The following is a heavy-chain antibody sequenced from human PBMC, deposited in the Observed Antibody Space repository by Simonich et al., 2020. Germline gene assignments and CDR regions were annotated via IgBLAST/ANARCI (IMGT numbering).Heavy chain of an antibody. CDR2: IYYSGST. CDR1: GGSISSYY. V-gene: IGHV4-59*08. CDR3: ARHGNWGYFDY. Sequence: QVQLQQWGAGLLKPSETLSLTCTVSGGSISSYYWSWIRQPPGKGLGWIGYIYYSGSTNYNPSLKSRVTISVDTSKNQFSLKLSSVTAADTAVYYCARHGNWGYFDYWGQGTLVTVSS. D-gene: IGHD7-27*01. J-gene: IGHJ4*02.